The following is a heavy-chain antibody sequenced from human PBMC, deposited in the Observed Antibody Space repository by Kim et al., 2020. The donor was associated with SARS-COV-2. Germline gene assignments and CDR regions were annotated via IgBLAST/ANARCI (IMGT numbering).Heavy chain of an antibody. J-gene: IGHJ4*02. CDR3: ARELRFLEWLFDY. D-gene: IGHD3-3*01. V-gene: IGHV3-72*01. Sequence: AASVKGRFTISRDDSKNSLYLQMNSLKTEDTAVYYCARELRFLEWLFDYWGQGTLVTVSS.